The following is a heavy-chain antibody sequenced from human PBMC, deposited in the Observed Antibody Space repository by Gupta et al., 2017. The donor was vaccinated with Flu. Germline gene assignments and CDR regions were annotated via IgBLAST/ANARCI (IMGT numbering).Heavy chain of an antibody. V-gene: IGHV2-5*04. Sequence: QPPGKPLEWLALTHWNDDKFYNPSLKNRLTLTKDTAKNQLVLTMTNVNPVDTGTYYCRYWSDFWSGYFKRIDQWGQGTLVTVSS. D-gene: IGHD3-3*01. CDR2: THWNDDK. CDR3: RYWSDFWSGYFKRIDQ. J-gene: IGHJ4*02.